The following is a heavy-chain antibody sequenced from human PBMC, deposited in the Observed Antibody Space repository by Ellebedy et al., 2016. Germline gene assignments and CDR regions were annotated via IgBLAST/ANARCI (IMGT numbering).Heavy chain of an antibody. CDR1: GFTFSSYA. D-gene: IGHD3-16*01. Sequence: GGSLRLSXAASGFTFSSYAMTWVRQAPGKGLEWVSAVREIGSDTYYADSVKGRFTISKDNSKNTLYLQMNSLRVEDTAIYYCARNLGGGVNSPNAYWGQGILVTVSS. CDR2: VREIGSDT. CDR3: ARNLGGGVNSPNAY. J-gene: IGHJ4*02. V-gene: IGHV3-23*01.